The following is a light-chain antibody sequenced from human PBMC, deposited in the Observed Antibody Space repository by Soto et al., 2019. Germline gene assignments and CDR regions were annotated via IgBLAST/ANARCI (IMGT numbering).Light chain of an antibody. J-gene: IGLJ1*01. V-gene: IGLV1-44*01. CDR3: AAWDDSLGAYV. CDR1: NSNIGTNT. Sequence: VLTQPPSASATPGQRVTISCSGSNSNIGTNTVNWYQQLPGTAPRPLIYTNNQRPSGVPQRFSGSKTGTSASLAIGGLRSEDGADYYCAAWDDSLGAYVFGTGTKVTVL. CDR2: TNN.